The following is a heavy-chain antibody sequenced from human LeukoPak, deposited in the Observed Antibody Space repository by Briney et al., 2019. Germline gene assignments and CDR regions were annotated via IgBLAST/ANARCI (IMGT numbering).Heavy chain of an antibody. J-gene: IGHJ4*01. D-gene: IGHD1-14*01. CDR2: VDRGGMS. CDR1: GFFISDGSF. Sequence: PSETLSLTCAVSGFFISDGSFWGWIRQPPGKGPAWIGSVDRGGMSFYLPSLRSRVTISVDTSNNKVSLTPTPVPAANTAVYYWIREDGSNPNRDWGQGTLVIVSS. CDR3: IREDGSNPNRD. V-gene: IGHV4-38-2*01.